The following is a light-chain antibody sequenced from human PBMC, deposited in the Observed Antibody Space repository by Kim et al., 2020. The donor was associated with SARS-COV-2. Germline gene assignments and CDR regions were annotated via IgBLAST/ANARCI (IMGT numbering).Light chain of an antibody. V-gene: IGKV3-15*01. CDR2: YGS. Sequence: VSPGERATLSCRASRNVGSNLAWYQQKPGQTPRLLIYYGSIRATGIPARFSGSGSGTEFTLTINSLQSDDFAFYYCQHYNNWPLTFGGGTKVDIK. J-gene: IGKJ4*01. CDR1: RNVGSN. CDR3: QHYNNWPLT.